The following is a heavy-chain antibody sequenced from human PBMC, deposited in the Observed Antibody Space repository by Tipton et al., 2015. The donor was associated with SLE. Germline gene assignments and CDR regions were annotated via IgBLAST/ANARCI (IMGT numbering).Heavy chain of an antibody. V-gene: IGHV3-30-3*01. CDR3: AREDCTNGVCTDAFDI. J-gene: IGHJ3*02. CDR1: GFTFSSYA. CDR2: ISYDGSNK. Sequence: SLRLSCAASGFTFSSYAMHWVRQAPGKGLEWVAVISYDGSNKYYADSVKGRFTISRDNSKNTLYLQMNSLRAEDTAVYYCAREDCTNGVCTDAFDIWGQGTMVTVSS. D-gene: IGHD2-8*01.